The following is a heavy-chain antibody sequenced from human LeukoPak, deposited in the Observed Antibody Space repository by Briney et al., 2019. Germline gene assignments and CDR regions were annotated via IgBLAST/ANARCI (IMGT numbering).Heavy chain of an antibody. CDR1: GFTFSSYG. CDR3: AKDQERVRGVIGFGQRYPPDY. Sequence: PGGSLRLSCAASGFTFSSYGMHWVRQAPGKGLEGLAFIRYDGSNKYYADSVKGRFTTSRDNSKNTLYLQMNSLRAEDTAVYYCAKDQERVRGVIGFGQRYPPDYWGQGTLVTVSS. V-gene: IGHV3-30*02. D-gene: IGHD3-10*01. CDR2: IRYDGSNK. J-gene: IGHJ4*02.